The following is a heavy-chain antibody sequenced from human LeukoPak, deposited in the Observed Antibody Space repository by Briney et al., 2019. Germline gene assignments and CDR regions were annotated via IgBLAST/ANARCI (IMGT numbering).Heavy chain of an antibody. CDR1: GFTISSYY. CDR2: INYSGRT. D-gene: IGHD3-10*01. V-gene: IGHV4-59*01. Sequence: SETLSLTCTVSGFTISSYYWSWLRQAPGKGLEWIGYINYSGRTNYSPSLKSRVTISVDTSTNQFSLRLSSVTAADTAVYYCARDRWFGESRYMDGGGKGTTVTISS. CDR3: ARDRWFGESRYMDG. J-gene: IGHJ6*03.